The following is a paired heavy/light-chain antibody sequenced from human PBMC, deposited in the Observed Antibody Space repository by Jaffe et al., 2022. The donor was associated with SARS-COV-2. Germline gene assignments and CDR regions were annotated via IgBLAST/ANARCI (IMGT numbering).Heavy chain of an antibody. CDR3: ASSRFFFEY. V-gene: IGHV4-34*01. J-gene: IGHJ4*02. CDR1: GGPFNAYH. Sequence: QVQLHQWGTGLLKPSETLSLTCAVYGGPFNAYHWTWIRQSPGKGLEWIGDINHRGSRSYNPSVRGRITISVDTSENQVSLTLTSVTAADTAVYYCASSRFFFEYWGQGTLVSVSS. CDR2: INHRGSR. D-gene: IGHD2-2*01.
Light chain of an antibody. Sequence: QSVLTQPPSVSGAPGQRVTISCTGSTSNIGAGYDVHWYQQLPGTAPKLLIYLNTNRPPGVPDRFSGSKSGTSASLAISGLQAEDEGDYYCQSHDTSVSGEVFGGGTKLTVL. CDR3: QSHDTSVSGEV. J-gene: IGLJ3*02. V-gene: IGLV1-40*01. CDR2: LNT. CDR1: TSNIGAGYD.